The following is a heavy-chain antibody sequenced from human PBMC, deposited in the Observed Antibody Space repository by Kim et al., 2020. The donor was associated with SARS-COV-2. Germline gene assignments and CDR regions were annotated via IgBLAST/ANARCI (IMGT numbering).Heavy chain of an antibody. D-gene: IGHD1-26*01. CDR2: TYYRSKWFS. V-gene: IGHV6-1*01. J-gene: IGHJ4*02. CDR1: GDSVSSNSAA. CDR3: AREATGGLDFFGY. Sequence: SQTLSLTCDISGDSVSSNSAAWNWIRQSPSRGLEWLGRTYYRSKWFSDFAVSVESRITINADTSKNQLSLQLNSVIPEDTAVYFCAREATGGLDFFGYWGQGTLVTVSS.